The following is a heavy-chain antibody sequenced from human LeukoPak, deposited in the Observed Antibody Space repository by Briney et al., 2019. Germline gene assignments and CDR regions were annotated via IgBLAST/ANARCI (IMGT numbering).Heavy chain of an antibody. V-gene: IGHV4-34*01. J-gene: IGHJ5*02. Sequence: SETLSLTCAVYGGSFSGYYWSWIRQPPGKGLEWIGEINHSGSTNYNPSLKSRVTISVDTSKNQFSLKLSSVTAADTAVYYCATKTQIAAADHNWFDPWGQGTLVTVSS. D-gene: IGHD6-13*01. CDR1: GGSFSGYY. CDR3: ATKTQIAAADHNWFDP. CDR2: INHSGST.